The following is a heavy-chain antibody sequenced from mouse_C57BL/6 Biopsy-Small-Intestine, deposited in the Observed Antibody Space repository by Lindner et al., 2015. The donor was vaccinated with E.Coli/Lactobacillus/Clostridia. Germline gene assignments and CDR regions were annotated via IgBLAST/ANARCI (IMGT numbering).Heavy chain of an antibody. CDR3: ARTGNFAYFDY. J-gene: IGHJ2*02. CDR1: GYTFTNYW. D-gene: IGHD2-1*01. CDR2: TNPSDIYT. V-gene: IGHV1-7*01. Sequence: VQLQESGAELAKPGASVKLSCKASGYTFTNYWMHWVKQRPGQGLEWIGFTNPSDIYTKYNQKFKDKATLTADKSSSTAYMQLSSLTYEDSAVYYCARTGNFAYFDYWGQGTSLTVSS.